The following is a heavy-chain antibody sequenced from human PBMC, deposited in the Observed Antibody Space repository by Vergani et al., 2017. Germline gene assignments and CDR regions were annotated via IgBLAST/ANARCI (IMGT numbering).Heavy chain of an antibody. J-gene: IGHJ4*02. V-gene: IGHV3-7*01. CDR2: IKQDGSEK. Sequence: EVQLVESGGGLVQPGGSLRLSCAASGFTFSSYWMSWVRQAPGKGLEWVANIKQDGSEKCYVDSVKGRFTISRDNAKNSLYLQMNSLRAEDTAVYYCARELEYYDSSGYQYFFDYWGQGTLVTVSS. CDR3: ARELEYYDSSGYQYFFDY. CDR1: GFTFSSYW. D-gene: IGHD3-22*01.